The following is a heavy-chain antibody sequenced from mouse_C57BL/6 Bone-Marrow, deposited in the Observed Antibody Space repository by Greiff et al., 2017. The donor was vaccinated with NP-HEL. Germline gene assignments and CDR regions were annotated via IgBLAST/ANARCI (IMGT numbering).Heavy chain of an antibody. J-gene: IGHJ4*01. CDR1: GYTFTSYW. CDR2: IYPSDSET. D-gene: IGHD1-1*01. V-gene: IGHV1-61*01. Sequence: QVQLQQPGAELVRPGSSVKLSCKASGYTFTSYWMDWVKQRPGQGLEWIGNIYPSDSETHYNQKFKDKATLTVDKSSSTAYMQLSSLTSEDSAVYYCARSECLLPYAMDYWGQGTSVTVSS. CDR3: ARSECLLPYAMDY.